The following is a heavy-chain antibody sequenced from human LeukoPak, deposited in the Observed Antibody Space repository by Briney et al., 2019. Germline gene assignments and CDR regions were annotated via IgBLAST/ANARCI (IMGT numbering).Heavy chain of an antibody. CDR2: IYHSGST. CDR1: GGSISSGGYY. D-gene: IGHD6-19*01. J-gene: IGHJ3*02. Sequence: SETLSLTCTVSGGSISSGGYYWSWIRQPPGKGLEWIGYIYHSGSTHYNPSLKSRVTISVDTSKNQFSLKLSSVTAADTAVYYCARPSYSSGWGAFDIWGQGTMVTVSS. V-gene: IGHV4-30-2*01. CDR3: ARPSYSSGWGAFDI.